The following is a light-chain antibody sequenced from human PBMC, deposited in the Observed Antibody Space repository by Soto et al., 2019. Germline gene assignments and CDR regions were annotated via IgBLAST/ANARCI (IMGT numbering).Light chain of an antibody. CDR2: KAS. J-gene: IGKJ1*01. CDR3: QHYNSSSEA. Sequence: DIQMTQSPSTLSGSLGDRVTITCGARQTISSWLAWYQQKPGKAPKLLIYKASTLKSGVPSRFSGSGSGTEFTLTISSLPPDDFATYYCQHYNSSSEAFGQGTKVDIK. V-gene: IGKV1-5*03. CDR1: QTISSW.